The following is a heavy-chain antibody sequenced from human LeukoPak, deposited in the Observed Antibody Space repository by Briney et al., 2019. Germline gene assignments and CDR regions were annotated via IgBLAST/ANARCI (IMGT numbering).Heavy chain of an antibody. J-gene: IGHJ4*02. CDR1: GFTCSSYA. V-gene: IGHV3-30*04. CDR3: ARLPVVAAHYYFDY. Sequence: GGSLRLSCAASGFTCSSYAMHWVRQAPGKGLEWVAVISYDGSNKYYADSVKGRFTISRDNSKNTLYLQMNSLRAEDTAVYYRARLPVVAAHYYFDYWGQGTLVTVSS. D-gene: IGHD2-15*01. CDR2: ISYDGSNK.